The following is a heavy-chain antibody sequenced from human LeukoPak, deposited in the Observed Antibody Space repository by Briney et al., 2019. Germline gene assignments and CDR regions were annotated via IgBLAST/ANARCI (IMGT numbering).Heavy chain of an antibody. Sequence: GASLRLSCAASGFTFSSYAMSWVRQAPGKGLEWVSAISGSGGSTYYADSVKGRFTISRDNSKNTLYLQMNILRAEDTAVYYCAKPLRFLKDYLDYWGQRTLVTVSS. CDR1: GFTFSSYA. D-gene: IGHD3-3*01. CDR3: AKPLRFLKDYLDY. J-gene: IGHJ4*02. V-gene: IGHV3-23*01. CDR2: ISGSGGST.